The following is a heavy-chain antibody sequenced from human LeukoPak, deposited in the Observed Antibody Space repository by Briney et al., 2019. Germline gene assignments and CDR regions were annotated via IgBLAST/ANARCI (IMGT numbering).Heavy chain of an antibody. CDR1: GFTFSSYA. CDR3: ATMGYGDFTKYFQH. D-gene: IGHD4-17*01. Sequence: GGSLRLSCAASGFTFSSYAMSWVRQAPGKGLEWVSAISGSGGSTYYADSVKGLFTISRDNSKNTLYLQMNSLRAGDTAVYYCATMGYGDFTKYFQHWGQGTLVTVSS. J-gene: IGHJ1*01. CDR2: ISGSGGST. V-gene: IGHV3-23*01.